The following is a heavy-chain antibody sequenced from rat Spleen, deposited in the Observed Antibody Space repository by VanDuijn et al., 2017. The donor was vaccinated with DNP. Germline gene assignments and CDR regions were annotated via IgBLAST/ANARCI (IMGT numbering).Heavy chain of an antibody. J-gene: IGHJ4*01. CDR1: GFTFSNYD. D-gene: IGHD1-4*01. CDR3: ARMGLPGYKGAMDA. V-gene: IGHV5-25*01. Sequence: EVQLVESGGGLVQPGRSLKLSCAASGFTFSNYDMAWVRQAPTKGLEWVASISTSGGSTYYRDSVKGRFTVSRDNAKSTLYLQMDSLRSEDTATYYCARMGLPGYKGAMDAWGQGTSVTVSS. CDR2: ISTSGGST.